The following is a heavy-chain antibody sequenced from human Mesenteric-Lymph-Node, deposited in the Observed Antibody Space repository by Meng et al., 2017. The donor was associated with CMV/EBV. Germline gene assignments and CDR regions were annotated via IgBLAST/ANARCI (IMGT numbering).Heavy chain of an antibody. CDR1: GFTFSDYG. CDR2: IKFDGSEK. V-gene: IGHV3-7*01. CDR3: VRDGGYRYDSALRNHYFDY. J-gene: IGHJ4*02. Sequence: GESLKISCTGPGFTFSDYGMNWVRQSPGKGLDWVARIKFDGSEKQYVDSVKGRFTISRDNAKNSLYLQMNSLRAEDTAVYYCVRDGGYRYDSALRNHYFDYWGQGTLVTVSS. D-gene: IGHD5-18*01.